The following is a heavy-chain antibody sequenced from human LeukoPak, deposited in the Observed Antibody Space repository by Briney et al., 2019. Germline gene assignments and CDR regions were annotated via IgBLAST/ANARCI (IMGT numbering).Heavy chain of an antibody. D-gene: IGHD3-22*01. J-gene: IGHJ5*02. CDR2: INSDGINT. Sequence: GGSLRLSCAASGFTFSNYWMHWVRQAPGKGLVWVSRINSDGINTSYADSVKGRFTISKDNAKNTLNLQMNSLRAEDTAVYYCARDLGQYYDTSDNWFDPWGQGTLVTVSS. CDR1: GFTFSNYW. V-gene: IGHV3-74*01. CDR3: ARDLGQYYDTSDNWFDP.